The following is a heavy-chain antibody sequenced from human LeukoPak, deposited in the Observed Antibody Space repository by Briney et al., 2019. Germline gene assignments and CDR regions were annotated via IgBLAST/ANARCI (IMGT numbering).Heavy chain of an antibody. CDR3: ASGSLGDGYGVGDYYQYMDV. D-gene: IGHD5-24*01. J-gene: IGHJ6*03. Sequence: EASVKVSCKASGGTFSSYAISWVRQAPGQGLEWMGGIMPLFGTANYAQEFQGRVTFTTDESASTAYMEVSSLRSEDTAVYYCASGSLGDGYGVGDYYQYMDVWGKGTTVTVSS. CDR1: GGTFSSYA. CDR2: IMPLFGTA. V-gene: IGHV1-69*05.